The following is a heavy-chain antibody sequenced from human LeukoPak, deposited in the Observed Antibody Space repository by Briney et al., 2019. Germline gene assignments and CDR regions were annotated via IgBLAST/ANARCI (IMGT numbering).Heavy chain of an antibody. Sequence: SVKVSCEASGGTFSSYAISWVRQAPGQGLEWMGRIIPILGIANYAQKFQGRVTITADKSTSTAYMELSSLRSEDTAVYYCASGDCSGGSCYSGHNWFDPWGQGTLVTVSS. CDR2: IIPILGIA. J-gene: IGHJ5*02. CDR1: GGTFSSYA. V-gene: IGHV1-69*04. D-gene: IGHD2-15*01. CDR3: ASGDCSGGSCYSGHNWFDP.